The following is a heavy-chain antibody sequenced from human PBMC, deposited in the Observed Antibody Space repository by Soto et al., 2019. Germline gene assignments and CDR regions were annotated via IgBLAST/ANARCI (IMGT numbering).Heavy chain of an antibody. V-gene: IGHV3-30*18. J-gene: IGHJ3*01. Sequence: GGSLRLSCAASGFMFSSYGIHWVRQAPGKGLEWVAVISYGGTYQYYADSVKGRFTISRDNYKNTVSLQMNSLRPEDTALYYCAKQYTDLVIGAFDVWGPGAMVTVS. CDR1: GFMFSSYG. CDR3: AKQYTDLVIGAFDV. CDR2: ISYGGTYQ. D-gene: IGHD2-21*01.